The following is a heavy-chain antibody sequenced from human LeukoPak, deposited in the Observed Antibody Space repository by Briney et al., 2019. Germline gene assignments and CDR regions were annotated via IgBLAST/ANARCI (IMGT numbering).Heavy chain of an antibody. CDR2: ISAYNGNT. J-gene: IGHJ4*02. V-gene: IGHV1-18*01. CDR3: ARDRTESLIYYFDY. CDR1: GYTFTSYG. Sequence: GASVKVSCKASGYTFTSYGISWVRQAPGQGPEWMGWISAYNGNTNYAQKLQGRVTMTTDTSTSTAYTELRSLRSDDTAVYYCARDRTESLIYYFDYWGQGTLVTVSS.